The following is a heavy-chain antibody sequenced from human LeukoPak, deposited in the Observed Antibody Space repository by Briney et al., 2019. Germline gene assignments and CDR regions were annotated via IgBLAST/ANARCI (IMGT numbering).Heavy chain of an antibody. Sequence: SETLSLTCTVSGGSISSYYWSWIRQPPGKGLEWIGYIYYSGSTNYNPSLESRVTISVDTSKNQFSLKLSSVTAADTAVYYCARGSSGWYYFDYWGQGTLVTVSS. CDR2: IYYSGST. D-gene: IGHD6-19*01. CDR3: ARGSSGWYYFDY. J-gene: IGHJ4*02. V-gene: IGHV4-59*01. CDR1: GGSISSYY.